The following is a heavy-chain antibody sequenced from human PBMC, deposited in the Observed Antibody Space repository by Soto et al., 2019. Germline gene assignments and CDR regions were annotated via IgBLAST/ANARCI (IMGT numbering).Heavy chain of an antibody. CDR1: GFKFSNYA. J-gene: IGHJ4*02. Sequence: GGSLRLSCAASGFKFSNYAMSWVRHAPGKGLEWVSLISATGGGTYYADSVKGRFTISRGNSKSTLYLQMDSLRVEDTAVYYCAQNGQWLATPPVAWGPGTLVTVSS. CDR3: AQNGQWLATPPVA. CDR2: ISATGGGT. D-gene: IGHD6-19*01. V-gene: IGHV3-23*01.